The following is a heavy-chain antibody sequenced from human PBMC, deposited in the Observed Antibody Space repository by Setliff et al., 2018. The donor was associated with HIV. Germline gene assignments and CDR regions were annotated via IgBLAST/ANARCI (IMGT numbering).Heavy chain of an antibody. V-gene: IGHV4-59*11. CDR3: ARTRGYSYGTLAGFDY. D-gene: IGHD5-18*01. CDR2: ISYSGST. CDR1: GASIRSQY. J-gene: IGHJ4*01. Sequence: PSETLSLTCTVSGASIRSQYWSRIRKPPGEGLEWIGYISYSGSTNYNPSLESRVAMSVDTSKQQFSLEVSSVTAADTAVYYCARTRGYSYGTLAGFDYWGRGSLVTVSS.